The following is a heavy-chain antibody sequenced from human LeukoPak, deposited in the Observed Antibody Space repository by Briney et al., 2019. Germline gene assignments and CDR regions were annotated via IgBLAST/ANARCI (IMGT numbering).Heavy chain of an antibody. Sequence: GGSLRLSCAASGFTFSSYWMSWVRQAPGKGLEWVANIKQDGSEKYYVDSVRGRFTISRDNAKNSLYLQMNGLRAEDTAVYYCARGLRFLEWLSLEYNWFDPWGQGTLVTVSS. CDR3: ARGLRFLEWLSLEYNWFDP. D-gene: IGHD3-3*01. CDR1: GFTFSSYW. CDR2: IKQDGSEK. V-gene: IGHV3-7*01. J-gene: IGHJ5*02.